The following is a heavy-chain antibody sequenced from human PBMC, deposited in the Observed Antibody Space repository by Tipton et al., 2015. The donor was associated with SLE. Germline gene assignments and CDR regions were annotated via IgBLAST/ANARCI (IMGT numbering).Heavy chain of an antibody. D-gene: IGHD1-26*01. CDR1: GFTLRSYE. Sequence: SLRLSCAASGFTLRSYEMNWVRQAPGKGLEWVSAIGTAGDTYYPGSVKGRFTISRENAKNSLYLQMNSLRAGDTAVYYCAREFRGVGGLDYWGQGTLVTVSS. CDR2: IGTAGDT. V-gene: IGHV3-13*01. J-gene: IGHJ4*02. CDR3: AREFRGVGGLDY.